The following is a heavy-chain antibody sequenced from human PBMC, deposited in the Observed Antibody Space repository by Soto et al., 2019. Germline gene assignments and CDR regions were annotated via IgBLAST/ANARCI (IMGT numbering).Heavy chain of an antibody. CDR3: ARIGGLMVRVVENWFDP. CDR1: GGSIRRSSYY. J-gene: IGHJ5*02. CDR2: IHYSGST. D-gene: IGHD3-10*01. V-gene: IGHV4-39*01. Sequence: QLQLQESGPGLVKPSETLSLTCSVSGGSIRRSSYYWGWIRQPPAKGLEWIGSIHYSGSTNYNPSLTSRVTICVATSKNQSSLRLSSVTAADTAMYYCARIGGLMVRVVENWFDPWGQGILVTVSS.